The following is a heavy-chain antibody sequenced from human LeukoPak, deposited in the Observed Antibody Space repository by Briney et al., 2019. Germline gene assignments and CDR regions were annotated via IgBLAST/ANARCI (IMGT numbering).Heavy chain of an antibody. CDR2: INPSGGNT. D-gene: IGHD6-19*01. V-gene: IGHV1-46*01. CDR1: GYTFTSYY. Sequence: ASVKVSCKASGYTFTSYYLHWVRQAPGQGLEWMGIINPSGGNTNYAQKLQGRVTMTTDTSTSTAYMELRSLRSDDTAVYYCARVGYGIAVAGLGYWGQGTLVTVSS. J-gene: IGHJ4*02. CDR3: ARVGYGIAVAGLGY.